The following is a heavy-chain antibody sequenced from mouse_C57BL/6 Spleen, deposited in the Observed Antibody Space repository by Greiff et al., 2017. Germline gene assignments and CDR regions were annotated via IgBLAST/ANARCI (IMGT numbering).Heavy chain of an antibody. CDR1: GYTFTSYW. V-gene: IGHV1-69*01. D-gene: IGHD3-1*01. Sequence: QVQLKQPGAELVMPGASVKLSCKASGYTFTSYWMHWVKQRPGQGLEWIGEIDPSDSYTNYNQKFKGKSTVTVDKSSSTAYMQLSSLTSEDSAVYYCAGGLRWYFDVWGTGTTVTVSS. CDR2: IDPSDSYT. CDR3: AGGLRWYFDV. J-gene: IGHJ1*03.